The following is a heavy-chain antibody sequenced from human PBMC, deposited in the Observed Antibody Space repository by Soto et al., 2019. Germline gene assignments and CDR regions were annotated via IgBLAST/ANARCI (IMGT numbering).Heavy chain of an antibody. CDR2: IYYSGST. D-gene: IGHD3-9*01. J-gene: IGHJ6*02. Sequence: SETLSLTCAVYGGSFSGYYWSWIRQPPGKGLEWIGYIYYSGSTYYNPSLKSRVTISVDTSKNQFSLKLSSVTAADTAVYYCAGMYYDILTGLGYYYGMDVWGQGTTVTVSS. V-gene: IGHV4-30-4*01. CDR3: AGMYYDILTGLGYYYGMDV. CDR1: GGSFSGYY.